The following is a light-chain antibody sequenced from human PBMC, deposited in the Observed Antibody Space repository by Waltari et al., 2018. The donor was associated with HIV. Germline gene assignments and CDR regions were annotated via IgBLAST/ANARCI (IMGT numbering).Light chain of an antibody. CDR1: QSILNTSNKKNY. CDR2: WAS. V-gene: IGKV4-1*01. J-gene: IGKJ4*01. CDR3: QQYFGIPLT. Sequence: DIVMTQSPESLAVSLGERASITCRSSQSILNTSNKKNYLAWYQVKPGQAPRPLISWASTRESGVPGRFSGSASGTDFTLTITSLQAEDVATYYCQQYFGIPLTFGGGTKV.